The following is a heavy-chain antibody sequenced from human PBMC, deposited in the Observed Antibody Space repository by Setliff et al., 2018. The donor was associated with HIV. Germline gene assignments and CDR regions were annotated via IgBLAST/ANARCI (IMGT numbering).Heavy chain of an antibody. D-gene: IGHD3-10*01. J-gene: IGHJ3*02. CDR1: GFTFSSYA. V-gene: IGHV3-30*04. CDR3: AREAARGQSADAFDI. CDR2: ISYDGSNK. Sequence: LRLSCAASGFTFSSYAMHWVRQAPGKGLEWVAVISYDGSNKYYADSVKGRFTISRDTSKNTLYLQMNSLRAEDTAVYYCAREAARGQSADAFDIWGQGTMVTVSS.